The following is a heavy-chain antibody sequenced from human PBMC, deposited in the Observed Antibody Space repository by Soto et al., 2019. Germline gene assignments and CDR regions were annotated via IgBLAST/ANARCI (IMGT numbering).Heavy chain of an antibody. D-gene: IGHD4-17*01. V-gene: IGHV1-69*01. CDR1: GGTLSNYA. Sequence: QVQLVQSGAEVKKPGSSVKVSCKASGGTLSNYAFTWVRRAPGQGLEWMGGIIPIFNTANYAQKFQGRVTITADESTSTAYMEVNSLRSEDTAVYYCARVRPTDYVGNYNNGMDVWGQGTTVTVSS. CDR2: IIPIFNTA. CDR3: ARVRPTDYVGNYNNGMDV. J-gene: IGHJ6*02.